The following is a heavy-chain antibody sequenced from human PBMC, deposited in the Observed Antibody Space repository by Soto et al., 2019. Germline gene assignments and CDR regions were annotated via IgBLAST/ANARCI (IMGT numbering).Heavy chain of an antibody. J-gene: IGHJ4*02. D-gene: IGHD3-3*01. CDR3: ASRPSDRNYYGVFDY. V-gene: IGHV3-7*03. Sequence: XGSLRLSCTASGFTFSSHWMTWVRQAPGKALEWVANIKQDGSEEYYVDSVKGRFTISRDNAKNSLFLQMNSLRAEDTAVYYCASRPSDRNYYGVFDYWGQGTLVTVSS. CDR2: IKQDGSEE. CDR1: GFTFSSHW.